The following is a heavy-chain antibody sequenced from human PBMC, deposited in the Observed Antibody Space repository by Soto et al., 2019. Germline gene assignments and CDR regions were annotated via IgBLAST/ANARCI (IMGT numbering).Heavy chain of an antibody. CDR3: ARGTVTTSSYTTDFDY. CDR1: GGAISSSSYY. Sequence: SETLSLTCTVSGGAISSSSYYWGWICQPPGKGLEWIGSIYHSGSTYYNPSLKSRVTISIDTSKNQFSLKLTSVTAADTALYYCARGTVTTSSYTTDFDYWGQGALVTVSS. CDR2: IYHSGST. D-gene: IGHD4-17*01. J-gene: IGHJ4*02. V-gene: IGHV4-39*02.